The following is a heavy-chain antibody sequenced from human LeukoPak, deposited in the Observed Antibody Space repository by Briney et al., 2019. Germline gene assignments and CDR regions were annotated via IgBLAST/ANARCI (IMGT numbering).Heavy chain of an antibody. D-gene: IGHD1-26*01. CDR1: GYTFTGYY. V-gene: IGHV1-2*02. Sequence: ASVKVSCKASGYTFTGYYMHWVRQAPGQGLEWMGWINPNSGGTNYAQKFQGRVTMTTDTSTTTAYLELGSLRSDDTAVYYCARHSGSYAFDYWGQGTLVTVSS. CDR2: INPNSGGT. J-gene: IGHJ4*02. CDR3: ARHSGSYAFDY.